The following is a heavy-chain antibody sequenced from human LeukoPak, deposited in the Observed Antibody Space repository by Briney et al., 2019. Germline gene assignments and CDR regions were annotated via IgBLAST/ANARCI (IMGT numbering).Heavy chain of an antibody. D-gene: IGHD6-13*01. V-gene: IGHV5-51*01. CDR3: ARIAATGTLNWFDP. CDR2: IYPGDSDT. J-gene: IGHJ5*02. CDR1: GYSFTRYW. Sequence: GKSLKISCKGSGYSFTRYWIGWVRQMPGKGLEWMGIIYPGDSDTRYSPSFQGQVTISADKSISTAYLQRSSLKASDTAIYYCARIAATGTLNWFDPWGQGTLVTVSS.